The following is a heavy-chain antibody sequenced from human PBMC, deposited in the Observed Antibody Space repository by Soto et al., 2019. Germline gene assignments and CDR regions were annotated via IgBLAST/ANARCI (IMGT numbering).Heavy chain of an antibody. D-gene: IGHD3-16*01. CDR1: GGSISSYY. V-gene: IGHV4-59*01. CDR2: IYYSGST. Sequence: SETLSLTCTVSGGSISSYYWSWIRQPPGKGLEWIGYIYYSGSTNYNPSLKSRVTISVDTSKNQFSLKLSSVTAADTAVYYCASLLGDYDPGVWGKGTTVTVSS. J-gene: IGHJ6*04. CDR3: ASLLGDYDPGV.